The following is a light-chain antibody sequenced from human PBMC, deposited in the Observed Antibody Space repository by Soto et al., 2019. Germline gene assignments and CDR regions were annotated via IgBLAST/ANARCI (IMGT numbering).Light chain of an antibody. CDR2: GAS. CDR1: QSVSSD. Sequence: EILMTQSPATLSLSPGERATLSCLASQSVSSDLAWYQQKPGQAPRLLIYGASTRTTGLPGRFSGSGSGTEFTLTINSLQSEDFAVYYCQQYNTWTSITFGQGTRLEIK. J-gene: IGKJ5*01. V-gene: IGKV3-15*01. CDR3: QQYNTWTSIT.